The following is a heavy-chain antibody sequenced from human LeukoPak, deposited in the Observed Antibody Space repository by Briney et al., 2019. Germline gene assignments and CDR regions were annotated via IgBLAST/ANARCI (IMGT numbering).Heavy chain of an antibody. D-gene: IGHD2-2*01. CDR1: GGSISSGGYY. CDR2: IYYSGST. V-gene: IGHV4-31*03. Sequence: SETLSLTCTVSGGSISSGGYYWSWIRQHPGKGLEWIGYIYYSGSTYYNPSLKSRVTISVDTSKNQSSLKLSSVTAADTAVYYCARRIRYCSSTSCYNWFDPWGQGTLVTVSS. CDR3: ARRIRYCSSTSCYNWFDP. J-gene: IGHJ5*02.